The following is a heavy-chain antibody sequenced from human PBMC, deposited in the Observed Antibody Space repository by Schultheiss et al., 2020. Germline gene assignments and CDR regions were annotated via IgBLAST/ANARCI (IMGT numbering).Heavy chain of an antibody. CDR1: GFTFTTYW. V-gene: IGHV3-20*04. Sequence: GGSLRLSCAASGFTFTTYWMSWVRQAPGKGLEWVSGITWNSGGMGYADSVKGRFTISRDNSKNTLYLQMNSLRAEDTAVYYCARRRGAGTTWYYYYYMDVWGKGTTVTVSS. D-gene: IGHD1-1*01. J-gene: IGHJ6*03. CDR2: ITWNSGGM. CDR3: ARRRGAGTTWYYYYYMDV.